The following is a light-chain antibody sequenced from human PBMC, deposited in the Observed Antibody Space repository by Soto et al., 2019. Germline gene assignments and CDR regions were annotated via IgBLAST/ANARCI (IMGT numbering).Light chain of an antibody. CDR3: QQRSDWPRVT. CDR1: QSVRSY. J-gene: IGKJ3*01. Sequence: EIVLTQSPATLSLSPGERATLSCRASQSVRSYLAWYQQKPGQAPRLLIYDASNRATGIPARFSGSGSGTDFTLTIYSLEPEDFAVYYCQQRSDWPRVTFGPGTKVDIK. CDR2: DAS. V-gene: IGKV3-11*01.